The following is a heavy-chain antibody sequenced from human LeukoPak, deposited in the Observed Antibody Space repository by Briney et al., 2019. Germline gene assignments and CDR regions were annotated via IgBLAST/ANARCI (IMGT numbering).Heavy chain of an antibody. CDR1: LFTLSSDL. CDR2: IKQDGREK. V-gene: IGHV3-7*04. Sequence: PGGTLRLSRAPSLFTLSSDLMSWVGGAAGTGVEALANIKQDGREKYYVDSVKGRFTISRDNAKNSLYLQVNSLRAEDTAVYYCARILITMVRGLLMPPAFYFDYWGQGTLVTVSS. J-gene: IGHJ4*02. CDR3: ARILITMVRGLLMPPAFYFDY. D-gene: IGHD3-10*01.